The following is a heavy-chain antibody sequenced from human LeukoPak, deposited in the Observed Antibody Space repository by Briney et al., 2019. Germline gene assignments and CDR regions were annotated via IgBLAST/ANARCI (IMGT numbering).Heavy chain of an antibody. J-gene: IGHJ5*02. D-gene: IGHD3-9*01. Sequence: AASVKVSCKASGYTFTSYDINWVRQATGQGLEWSGWMNPNSGNTGYAQKFQGRVTMTRNTSISTAYMELSSLRSEDTAVYYCARALSNILTGYHNWFDPWGQGTLVTVSS. CDR3: ARALSNILTGYHNWFDP. CDR1: GYTFTSYD. CDR2: MNPNSGNT. V-gene: IGHV1-8*01.